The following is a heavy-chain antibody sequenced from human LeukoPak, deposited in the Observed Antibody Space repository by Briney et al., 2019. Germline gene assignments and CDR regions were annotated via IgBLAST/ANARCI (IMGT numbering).Heavy chain of an antibody. D-gene: IGHD4-17*01. CDR1: GFSFSSHA. J-gene: IGHJ4*02. Sequence: GGSLRLSCAPSGFSFSSHAMTWVRQAPGKGLEWLSAISISGDDTYYADSVKGRFTISRDNSKNTLYLQMNSLSADDTAMYYCANEIRPNDYWGQGTLVTVSS. CDR3: ANEIRPNDY. V-gene: IGHV3-23*01. CDR2: ISISGDDT.